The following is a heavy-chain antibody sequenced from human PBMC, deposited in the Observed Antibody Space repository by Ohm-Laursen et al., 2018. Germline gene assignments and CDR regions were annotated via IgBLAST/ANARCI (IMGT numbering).Heavy chain of an antibody. V-gene: IGHV3-23*01. Sequence: SLRLSCAASGFTFSSYAMSWVRQAPEKGLEWVSGLSGSGHDTYYTDSVKGRFTISRDNSKNTLYLQMNSLRAEDTAVYYCAKGASQSTIFAAGMDVWGQGTTVTVSS. CDR1: GFTFSSYA. CDR2: LSGSGHDT. CDR3: AKGASQSTIFAAGMDV. D-gene: IGHD3-3*01. J-gene: IGHJ6*02.